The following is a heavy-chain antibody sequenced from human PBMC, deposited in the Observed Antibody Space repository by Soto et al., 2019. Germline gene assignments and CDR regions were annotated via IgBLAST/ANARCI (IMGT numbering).Heavy chain of an antibody. J-gene: IGHJ3*02. CDR1: GGSISSSSYY. V-gene: IGHV4-39*01. CDR2: IYYSGST. Sequence: QLQLQESGPGLVKPSETLSLTCTVSGGSISSSSYYWGWIRQPPGKGLEWIGSIYYSGSTYYNPSLKSRVTISVDTSKNQFSLKLSSVTAADTAVYYCARHVKIFGVADAFDIWGQGTMVTVSS. CDR3: ARHVKIFGVADAFDI. D-gene: IGHD3-3*01.